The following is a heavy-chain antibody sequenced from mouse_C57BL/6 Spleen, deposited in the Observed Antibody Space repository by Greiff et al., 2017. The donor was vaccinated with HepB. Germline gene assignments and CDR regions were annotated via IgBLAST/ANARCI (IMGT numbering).Heavy chain of an antibody. CDR2: INYDGSST. D-gene: IGHD1-1*01. Sequence: EVQRVESEGGLVQPGSSMKLSCTASGFTFSDYYMAWVRQVPEKGLEWVANINYDGSSTYYLDSLKSRFIISRDNAKNILYLQMSSLKSEDTATYYCARDHYYGSSYDYYAMDYWGQGTSVTVSS. CDR3: ARDHYYGSSYDYYAMDY. CDR1: GFTFSDYY. V-gene: IGHV5-16*01. J-gene: IGHJ4*01.